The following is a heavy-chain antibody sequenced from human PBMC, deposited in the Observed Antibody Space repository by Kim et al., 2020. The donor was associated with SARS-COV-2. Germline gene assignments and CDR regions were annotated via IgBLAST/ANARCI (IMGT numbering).Heavy chain of an antibody. Sequence: RYSPSFQGQVTISADKSIRTAYLQWGSLKASDTAMYYCARSKGHRDGYNLWGQGTLVTVSS. V-gene: IGHV5-51*01. CDR3: ARSKGHRDGYNL. D-gene: IGHD5-12*01. J-gene: IGHJ4*02.